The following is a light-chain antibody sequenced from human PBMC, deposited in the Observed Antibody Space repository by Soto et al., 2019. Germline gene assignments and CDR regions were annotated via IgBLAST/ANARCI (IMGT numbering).Light chain of an antibody. J-gene: IGKJ4*01. Sequence: EIVMTQSPDTLSVSPGERATLSCRASQSVNSNLAWYQQKPGQAPRLLIFGASTRATGIPARFSGSGSATEFTLTISSLQSEDFAVYYCQQYNKWPLTFGGVTKV. CDR3: QQYNKWPLT. V-gene: IGKV3-15*01. CDR2: GAS. CDR1: QSVNSN.